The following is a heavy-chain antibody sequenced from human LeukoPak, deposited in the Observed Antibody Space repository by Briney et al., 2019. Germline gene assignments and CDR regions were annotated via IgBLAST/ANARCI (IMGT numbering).Heavy chain of an antibody. J-gene: IGHJ4*02. V-gene: IGHV1-69*06. CDR2: IIPIFGTA. CDR3: ARVAVDILAGYSLLHYFDY. CDR1: GGTFSSYA. D-gene: IGHD3-9*01. Sequence: SVKVSCKASGGTFSSYAISWVRQAPGQGLEWMGGIIPIFGTANYAQKFQGRVTITADKSTSTAYMELSSLRSEDTAVYYCARVAVDILAGYSLLHYFDYWGQGTLVTVSS.